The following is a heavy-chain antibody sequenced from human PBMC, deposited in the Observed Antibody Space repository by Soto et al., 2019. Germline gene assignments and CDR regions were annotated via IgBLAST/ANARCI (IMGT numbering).Heavy chain of an antibody. Sequence: SGPTLVKPTQTLTLTCTFSGFSLSTSGVGVGWIRQPPGKALEWLALIYWNDDKRYSPSLKSRLTITKDTSKNQVVLTMTNMDPVDTATYYCAHDDSTFGELLLGGDNWFDPWGQGTLVTVSS. CDR1: GFSLSTSGVG. D-gene: IGHD3-10*01. CDR2: IYWNDDK. J-gene: IGHJ5*02. CDR3: AHDDSTFGELLLGGDNWFDP. V-gene: IGHV2-5*01.